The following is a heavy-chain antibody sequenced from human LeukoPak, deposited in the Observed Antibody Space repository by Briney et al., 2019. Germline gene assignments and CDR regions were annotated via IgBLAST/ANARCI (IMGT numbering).Heavy chain of an antibody. J-gene: IGHJ4*02. CDR1: GYTFTSYY. D-gene: IGHD5-24*01. CDR3: ARDYRDGYNEFDY. Sequence: ASVKVSCKASGYTFTSYYMHWVRHAPGQGLEWMGIIRPSGGSTSYAEKFQGRVTMARDTSTSTVYMELSSLRSEDTAVYYCARDYRDGYNEFDYWGQGTLVTVSS. CDR2: IRPSGGST. V-gene: IGHV1-46*01.